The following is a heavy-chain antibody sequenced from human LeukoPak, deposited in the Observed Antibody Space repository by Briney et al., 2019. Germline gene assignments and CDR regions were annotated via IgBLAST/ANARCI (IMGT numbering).Heavy chain of an antibody. D-gene: IGHD6-6*01. CDR2: INHIGST. V-gene: IGHV4-34*01. Sequence: SETLSLTCAVYGGSFSGYYWSWIRQPPGKGLEWIGEINHIGSTAYNPSLKSRVTVSEDTSKNQFSLKLSSVTATDTAVYYCARTPTALVRGGYYFDNWGQGTLVTVSS. J-gene: IGHJ4*02. CDR1: GGSFSGYY. CDR3: ARTPTALVRGGYYFDN.